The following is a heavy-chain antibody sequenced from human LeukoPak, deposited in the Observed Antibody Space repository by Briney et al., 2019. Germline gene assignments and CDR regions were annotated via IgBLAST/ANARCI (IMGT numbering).Heavy chain of an antibody. CDR3: ARDRGYGSGYYFDN. V-gene: IGHV3-11*04. Sequence: GGSLRLSCAASGFTFSGYYMSWIRQVPGKGLEWLSYIDGGGTITYYAAFEEGRFTISRDNAKNSVYLQMDSLRAEDTAVYYCARDRGYGSGYYFDNWGQGTLVTVSS. D-gene: IGHD3-3*01. CDR2: IDGGGTIT. CDR1: GFTFSGYY. J-gene: IGHJ4*02.